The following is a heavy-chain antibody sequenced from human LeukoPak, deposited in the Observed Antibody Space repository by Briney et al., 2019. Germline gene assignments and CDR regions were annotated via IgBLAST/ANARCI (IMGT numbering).Heavy chain of an antibody. CDR3: ARQTGSGLFILP. V-gene: IGHV4-39*01. CDR1: GVSISSSNSY. CDR2: IYYSGNT. J-gene: IGHJ4*02. Sequence: SETLSLTCTVSGVSISSSNSYWGWIRQPPGKGLEWIGSIYYSGNTYYNASLKSRVSISIDTSKNQFSLRLTSVTAADTAVYYCARQTGSGLFILPGGQGTLVTVSS. D-gene: IGHD3/OR15-3a*01.